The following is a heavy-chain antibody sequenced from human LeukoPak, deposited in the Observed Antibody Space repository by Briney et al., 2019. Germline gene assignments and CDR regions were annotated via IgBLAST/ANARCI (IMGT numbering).Heavy chain of an antibody. V-gene: IGHV4-39*01. Sequence: PSETLSLTCTVSGGSISSSSYYWGWIRQPPGKGLEWIGSIHYSGSTYYNPSLKSRVTISVDTSKNQFSLKLSSVTAAGTAVYYCARVAAAGYYFDYWGQGTLVTVSS. CDR3: ARVAAAGYYFDY. D-gene: IGHD6-13*01. CDR1: GGSISSSSYY. CDR2: IHYSGST. J-gene: IGHJ4*02.